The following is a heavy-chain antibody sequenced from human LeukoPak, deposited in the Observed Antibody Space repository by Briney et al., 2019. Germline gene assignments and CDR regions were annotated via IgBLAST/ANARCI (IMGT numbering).Heavy chain of an antibody. CDR1: GFIFSSYS. V-gene: IGHV3-48*04. Sequence: GGSLRLSCAVSGFIFSSYSMNWVRQAPGKGLEWVSHISSSSTSKYYADSVKGRFTISRDNTRNTLSLEMNNLRAEDTAVYYCAREKVVASQYYYYGMDVWGQGTTVTVSS. CDR3: AREKVVASQYYYYGMDV. CDR2: ISSSSTSK. D-gene: IGHD2-15*01. J-gene: IGHJ6*02.